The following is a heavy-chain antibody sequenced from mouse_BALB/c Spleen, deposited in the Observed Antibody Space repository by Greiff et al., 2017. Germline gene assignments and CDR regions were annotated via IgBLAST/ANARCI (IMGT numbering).Heavy chain of an antibody. D-gene: IGHD2-14*01. CDR1: GYTFTSYW. J-gene: IGHJ1*01. CDR3: ARGGYDGYFDV. CDR2: INPSTGYT. Sequence: QVQLQQSGAELAKPGASVKMSCKASGYTFTSYWMHWVKQRPGQGLEWIGYINPSTGYTEYNQKFKDKATLTADKSSSTAYMQLSSLTAEDSAVYYCARGGYDGYFDVWGAGTTVTVSS. V-gene: IGHV1-7*01.